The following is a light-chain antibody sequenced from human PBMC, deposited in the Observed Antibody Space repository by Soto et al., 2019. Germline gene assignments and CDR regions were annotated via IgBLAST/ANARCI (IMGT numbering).Light chain of an antibody. Sequence: EIVLTQSPGTLSLSPGERATLSCRASQSVSSSYLAWYQQKLGQAPRLLIYVASSRATGIPDRFSGSGSGTDFTLTISRLEPEDFAVYYCQQYGSSPLTFGGGTKVEIK. J-gene: IGKJ4*01. CDR1: QSVSSSY. V-gene: IGKV3-20*01. CDR3: QQYGSSPLT. CDR2: VAS.